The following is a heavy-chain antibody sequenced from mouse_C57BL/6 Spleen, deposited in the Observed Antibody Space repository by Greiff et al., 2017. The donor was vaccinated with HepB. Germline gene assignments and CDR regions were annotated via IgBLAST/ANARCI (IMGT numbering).Heavy chain of an antibody. J-gene: IGHJ2*01. CDR3: ASGDWASLSTTVVARDY. Sequence: VQLQQSGAELAKPGASVKLSCKASGYTFTSYWMHWVKQRPGQGLEWIGYINPSSGYTKYNQKFKDKATLTADKSSSTAYMQLSSLTYEDSAVYYCASGDWASLSTTVVARDYWGQGTTLTVSS. D-gene: IGHD1-1*01. CDR1: GYTFTSYW. CDR2: INPSSGYT. V-gene: IGHV1-7*01.